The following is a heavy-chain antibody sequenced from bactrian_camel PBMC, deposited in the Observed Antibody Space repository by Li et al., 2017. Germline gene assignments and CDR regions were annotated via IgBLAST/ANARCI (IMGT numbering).Heavy chain of an antibody. D-gene: IGHD7*01. J-gene: IGHJ4*01. Sequence: VQLVESGGGSVQAGGSLRLSCSVSGYTVISSCVAWFRQAPGKEREGVATIDSSGRTIYSDSSVKDRFTITQDAAESTVALQIDDLKPEDTAMYYCAADPNRNWYCGLQSSGDWPYWGQGTQVTVS. CDR2: IDSSGRTI. V-gene: IGHV3S40*01. CDR1: GYTVISSC. CDR3: AADPNRNWYCGLQSSGDWPY.